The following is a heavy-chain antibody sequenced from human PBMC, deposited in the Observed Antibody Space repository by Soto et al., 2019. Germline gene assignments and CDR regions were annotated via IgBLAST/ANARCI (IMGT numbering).Heavy chain of an antibody. CDR3: AMTQTLGRGQQLG. V-gene: IGHV3-23*01. CDR1: GFTFSSIA. Sequence: EVQLLESVGGLVQPGGSLGLSCAASGFTFSSIAMSWVRQAPGKGLEWVSAISGSGANTYYADSVMGRFTVSRDTSKNTLYLQMNSLRAEDTAIYYCAMTQTLGRGQQLGWAQGTLVTVSS. CDR2: ISGSGANT. J-gene: IGHJ4*02. D-gene: IGHD6-13*01.